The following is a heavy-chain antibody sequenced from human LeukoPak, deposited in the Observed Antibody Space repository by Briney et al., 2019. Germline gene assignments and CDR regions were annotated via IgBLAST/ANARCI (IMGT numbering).Heavy chain of an antibody. CDR2: ISGSGGST. V-gene: IGHV3-23*01. J-gene: IGHJ4*02. CDR1: GFSFSIYA. CDR3: AGDASYYGSGNYF. Sequence: GGSLRLSCAASGFSFSIYAMSWVRQAPGKGLEWVSAISGSGGSTYYADSVKGRFTISRDNSKNTLYLQTNSLRAEDTAVYYCAGDASYYGSGNYFWGQGTLVTVSS. D-gene: IGHD3-10*01.